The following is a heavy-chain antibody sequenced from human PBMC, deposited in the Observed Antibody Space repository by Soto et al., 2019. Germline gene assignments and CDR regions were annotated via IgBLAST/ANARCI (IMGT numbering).Heavy chain of an antibody. V-gene: IGHV4-4*07. CDR3: AREGGTYPYYYYAIDV. Sequence: QVQLQESGPGLVKPSETLSLTCTVSGASISSYYCSWIRQPAGKGLEWIGRIYTSGSTNYNPSLKSRVTMSVDTSKNQFSLKLSAVTAADTGVYYCAREGGTYPYYYYAIDVRGQGATVTVSS. D-gene: IGHD1-26*01. CDR2: IYTSGST. J-gene: IGHJ6*02. CDR1: GASISSYY.